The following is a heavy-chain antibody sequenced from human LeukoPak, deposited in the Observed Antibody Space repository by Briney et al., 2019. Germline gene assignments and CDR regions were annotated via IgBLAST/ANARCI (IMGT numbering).Heavy chain of an antibody. CDR3: AKGGVYGDYYFDY. D-gene: IGHD4-17*01. Sequence: GGSLRLSCAASGFTFSKAWMTWVRQAPGKGLEWVSVISGSGGDTYYADSVKGRFTISGDNSKNTVYLQMNSLRAEDTALYYCAKGGVYGDYYFDYWGQGTLVTVSS. CDR2: ISGSGGDT. J-gene: IGHJ4*02. V-gene: IGHV3-23*01. CDR1: GFTFSKAW.